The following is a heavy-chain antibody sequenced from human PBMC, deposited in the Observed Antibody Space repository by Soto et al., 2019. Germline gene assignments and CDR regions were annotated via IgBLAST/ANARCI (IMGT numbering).Heavy chain of an antibody. CDR3: ARDANDIVVVVAANMGGMDV. CDR2: ISYDGSNK. V-gene: IGHV3-30-3*01. CDR1: GFTFSSYA. Sequence: VQLVESGGGLVKPGGSLRLSCAASGFTFSSYAMHWVRQAPGKGLEWVAVISYDGSNKYYADSVKGRFTISRDNSKNTLYLQMNSLRAEDTAVYYCARDANDIVVVVAANMGGMDVWGQGTTVTVSS. J-gene: IGHJ6*02. D-gene: IGHD2-15*01.